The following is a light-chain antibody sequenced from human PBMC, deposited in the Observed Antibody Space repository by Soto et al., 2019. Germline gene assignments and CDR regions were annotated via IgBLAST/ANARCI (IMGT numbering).Light chain of an antibody. CDR2: AAS. CDR1: QGISSY. V-gene: IGKV1-8*01. Sequence: IRMTQSPSSLSASTGDRVTITCRASQGISSYLAWYQQKPGKAPKLLIYAASTLQSGVPSRFSGSGSGTDFTLTISCLQSEDFATYYCQQYYSYPLTFGQGTKVDIK. CDR3: QQYYSYPLT. J-gene: IGKJ1*01.